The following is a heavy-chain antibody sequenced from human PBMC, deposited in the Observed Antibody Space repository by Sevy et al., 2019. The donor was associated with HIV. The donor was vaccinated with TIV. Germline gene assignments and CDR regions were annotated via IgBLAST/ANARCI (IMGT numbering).Heavy chain of an antibody. Sequence: GGSLRLSCAASGFSYSSYGMHWVRQAPGKGLEWVAYIQYDGSNKDYADSVKGRLTISRDNSKNTLDLQMNSLRVGDTAVYYCVKEGGGEGGDHWGQGTLVTVSS. V-gene: IGHV3-30*02. CDR2: IQYDGSNK. J-gene: IGHJ4*02. CDR1: GFSYSSYG. D-gene: IGHD2-21*01. CDR3: VKEGGGEGGDH.